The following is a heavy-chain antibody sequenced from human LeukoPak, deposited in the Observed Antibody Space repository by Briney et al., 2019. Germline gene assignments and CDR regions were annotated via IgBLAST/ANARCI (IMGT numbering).Heavy chain of an antibody. J-gene: IGHJ4*02. D-gene: IGHD6-19*01. V-gene: IGHV3-30*04. CDR3: ASPGIAVAGIGGDYFDY. CDR1: GFTFSSYA. CDR2: ISYDGSNK. Sequence: GGSLRLSCAASGFTFSSYAMHWVRQAPGKGLEWVAVISYDGSNKYYADSVKGRFTISRDNSKNTLYLQMNSLRAEDTAVYYCASPGIAVAGIGGDYFDYWGQGTLVTVSS.